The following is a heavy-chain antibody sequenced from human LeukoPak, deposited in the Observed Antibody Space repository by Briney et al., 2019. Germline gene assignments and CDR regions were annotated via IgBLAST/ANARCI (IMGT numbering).Heavy chain of an antibody. D-gene: IGHD5-18*01. CDR3: ASGMDTAMVTLDY. V-gene: IGHV4-34*01. CDR2: INHSGST. CDR1: GGSFSGYY. Sequence: SETLSLTCAVYGGSFSGYYWSWIRQPPGKGLEWIGEINHSGSTNYNPSLKSRVTISVDTSKNQFSLKLSSVTAADTAVYYCASGMDTAMVTLDYWGQGTLVTVSS. J-gene: IGHJ4*02.